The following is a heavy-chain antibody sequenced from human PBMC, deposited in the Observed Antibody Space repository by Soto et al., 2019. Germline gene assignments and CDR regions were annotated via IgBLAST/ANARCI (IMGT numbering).Heavy chain of an antibody. V-gene: IGHV4-31*03. CDR3: ARDGYSYGYYYYGMDV. Sequence: SETLSLTCTVSGGSISSGGYYWSWIRQHPGKGLEWIGYIYYSGSTYYNPSLKSRVTISVDTSKNQFSLKLSSVTAADTAVYYCARDGYSYGYYYYGMDVWGQGTTVTVSS. CDR2: IYYSGST. D-gene: IGHD5-18*01. J-gene: IGHJ6*02. CDR1: GGSISSGGYY.